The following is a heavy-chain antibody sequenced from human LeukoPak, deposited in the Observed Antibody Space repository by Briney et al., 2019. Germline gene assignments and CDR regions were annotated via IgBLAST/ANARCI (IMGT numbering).Heavy chain of an antibody. CDR3: ARDAQRGFDYSNSLKY. D-gene: IGHD4-11*01. J-gene: IGHJ4*01. V-gene: IGHV3-33*01. CDR1: GFIFSHYG. Sequence: GGSLRLSCVASGFIFSHYGMHWVRQAPGKGLEWVAVIWSDGSNRFYAGSVKGRFTISRDNSQNTVFLQMNSLRAEDTAMYYCARDAQRGFDYSNSLKYWGHGILFTVSS. CDR2: IWSDGSNR.